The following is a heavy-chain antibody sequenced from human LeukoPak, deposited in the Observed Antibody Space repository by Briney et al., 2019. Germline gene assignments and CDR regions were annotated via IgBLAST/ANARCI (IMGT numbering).Heavy chain of an antibody. CDR1: GGTFSSYA. CDR3: ARASGSYYGSGAFDI. CDR2: IIPIFGTA. J-gene: IGHJ3*02. Sequence: ASVKVSCKASGGTFSSYAISWVRQAPGQGLEWMGGIIPIFGTANYAQKFQGRVTITTDESTSTAYMELSSLRSEDTAVYYCARASGSYYGSGAFDIWGQGTMVTVSS. D-gene: IGHD1-26*01. V-gene: IGHV1-69*05.